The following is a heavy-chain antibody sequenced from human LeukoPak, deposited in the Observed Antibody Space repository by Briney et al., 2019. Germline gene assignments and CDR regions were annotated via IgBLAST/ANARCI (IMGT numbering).Heavy chain of an antibody. CDR1: GYTFTGYY. Sequence: ASVRVSCRASGYTFTGYYMHWVRQAPGQGLEWMGWINPNSGGTNYAQKFQGRVTMTRDTSISTAYMELSRLRSDDTAVYYCARAGSGWYFGGNYWGQGTLVTASS. J-gene: IGHJ4*02. V-gene: IGHV1-2*02. D-gene: IGHD6-19*01. CDR3: ARAGSGWYFGGNY. CDR2: INPNSGGT.